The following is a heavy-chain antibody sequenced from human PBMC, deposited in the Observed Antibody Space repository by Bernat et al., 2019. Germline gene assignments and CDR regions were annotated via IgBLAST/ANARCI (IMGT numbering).Heavy chain of an antibody. Sequence: EVQLVQSGAEVKKPGESLRISCKGSGYSFTSYWISWVRQMPGKGLEWMGRIDPTDSYTNYSPSFQGHVTISADKSINTAYLQWSSLKPADTAMYYCARQFATVTPPDYWGQGTLVTVSS. V-gene: IGHV5-10-1*03. CDR3: ARQFATVTPPDY. CDR1: GYSFTSYW. D-gene: IGHD4-17*01. J-gene: IGHJ4*02. CDR2: IDPTDSYT.